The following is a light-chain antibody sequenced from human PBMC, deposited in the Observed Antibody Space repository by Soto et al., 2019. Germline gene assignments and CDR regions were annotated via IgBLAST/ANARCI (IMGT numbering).Light chain of an antibody. CDR3: XXXXXXXXX. J-gene: IGKJ4*01. CDR2: AAS. Sequence: IDISQNASSMSASVGYRVTITCRASHSISKHLKWYQQTPSKAPKPLISAASSLQYGVPSRFSGSVSGTDFTFTISGLKXEDVTTXXXXXXXXXXXXFXGGTKVDIK. CDR1: HSISKH. V-gene: IGKV1-39*01.